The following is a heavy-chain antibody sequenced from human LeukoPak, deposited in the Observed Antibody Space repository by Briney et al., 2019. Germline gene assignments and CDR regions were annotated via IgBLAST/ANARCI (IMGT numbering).Heavy chain of an antibody. CDR3: AREGGSKAGAAGFDY. D-gene: IGHD1-26*01. V-gene: IGHV4-34*01. CDR2: INHSGST. J-gene: IGHJ4*02. Sequence: SETLSLTCAVYGGSFSGYYWSWIRQPPGKGLEWIGEINHSGSTNYNPSLKSRVTISVDTSKNQFSLKLSSVTAADTAVYYCAREGGSKAGAAGFDYWGQGTLVTVSS. CDR1: GGSFSGYY.